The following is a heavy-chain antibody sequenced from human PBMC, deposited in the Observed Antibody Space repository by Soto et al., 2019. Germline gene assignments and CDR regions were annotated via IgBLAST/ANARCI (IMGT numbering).Heavy chain of an antibody. Sequence: ASVKVSCKASGYIFTSYGISWVRQAPGQGLEWMGWISAYNGNTNYAQELQGRATMTTDTSTSTAYMELRSLRSDDTAVYYCAREMSLLWFGELAGYYFDYWGQGTLVNVSS. CDR2: ISAYNGNT. J-gene: IGHJ4*02. CDR1: GYIFTSYG. V-gene: IGHV1-18*01. D-gene: IGHD3-10*01. CDR3: AREMSLLWFGELAGYYFDY.